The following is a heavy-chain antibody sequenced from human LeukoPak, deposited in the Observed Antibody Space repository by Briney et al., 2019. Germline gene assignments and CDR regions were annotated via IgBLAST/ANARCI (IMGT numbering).Heavy chain of an antibody. Sequence: SETLSLTCTVSGGPISSGGYYWSWIRQHPGKGLEWIGYIYYSGSTYYNPSLKSRVTISVDTSKNQFSLKLSSVTAADTAVYYCARDLWSSYYYGMDVWGQGTTVTVSS. J-gene: IGHJ6*02. CDR2: IYYSGST. D-gene: IGHD3-3*01. CDR1: GGPISSGGYY. V-gene: IGHV4-31*03. CDR3: ARDLWSSYYYGMDV.